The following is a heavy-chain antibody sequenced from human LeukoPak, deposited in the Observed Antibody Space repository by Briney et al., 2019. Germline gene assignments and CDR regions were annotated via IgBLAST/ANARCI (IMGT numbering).Heavy chain of an antibody. CDR3: AKDRGRYYYDSSGYYPNFDY. Sequence: GGSLRLSCAASGFTFSSYAMSWVRQAPGKGLEWVSAISGSGGSTYYADSVKGRFTFSRDNSKNTLYLQMNSLRAEDTAVYYCAKDRGRYYYDSSGYYPNFDYWGQGTLVTVSS. D-gene: IGHD3-22*01. CDR1: GFTFSSYA. J-gene: IGHJ4*02. V-gene: IGHV3-23*01. CDR2: ISGSGGST.